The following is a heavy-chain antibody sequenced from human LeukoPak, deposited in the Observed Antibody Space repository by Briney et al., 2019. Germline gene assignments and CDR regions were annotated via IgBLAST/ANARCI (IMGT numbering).Heavy chain of an antibody. V-gene: IGHV3-66*01. CDR2: IYSGGST. Sequence: GGSLRLSCAASGFTVSSNYMSSVRQAPGKGLEWVSVIYSGGSTYHADSVKGRFTISRDNSKNTLNLQMNSLRAEDTAVYYCARENTMGRGFPRGFDIWGQGTMVTVSS. CDR1: GFTVSSNY. J-gene: IGHJ3*02. CDR3: ARENTMGRGFPRGFDI. D-gene: IGHD3-10*01.